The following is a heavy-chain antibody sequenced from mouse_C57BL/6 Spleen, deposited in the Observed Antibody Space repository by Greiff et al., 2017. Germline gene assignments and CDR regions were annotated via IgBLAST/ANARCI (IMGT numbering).Heavy chain of an antibody. Sequence: VQLKESGPGLVQPSQSLSLTCSVTGYSITSGYYWNWLRQFPGNKLEWMGYISYDGSNNYNPSLKNRIPITRAPSKNQFFLKLNSVTTKDTAAYYCARANYGSSYGYFEVWGTGTTVTVSS. V-gene: IGHV3-6*01. CDR3: ARANYGSSYGYFEV. CDR2: ISYDGSN. D-gene: IGHD1-1*01. J-gene: IGHJ1*03. CDR1: GYSITSGYY.